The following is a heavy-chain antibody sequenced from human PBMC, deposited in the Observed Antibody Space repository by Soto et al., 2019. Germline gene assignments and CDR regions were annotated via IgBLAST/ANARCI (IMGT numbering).Heavy chain of an antibody. D-gene: IGHD3-22*01. Sequence: ASVKVSCKASGYTFTCYYMHWVRQAPGQGLEWMGWINPNGGGTNYAQKFQGWVTMTRDTSISTAYMELSRLRSDDTAVYYCAISPPTMIALAYWGQGTLVTVSS. CDR2: INPNGGGT. V-gene: IGHV1-2*04. J-gene: IGHJ4*02. CDR1: GYTFTCYY. CDR3: AISPPTMIALAY.